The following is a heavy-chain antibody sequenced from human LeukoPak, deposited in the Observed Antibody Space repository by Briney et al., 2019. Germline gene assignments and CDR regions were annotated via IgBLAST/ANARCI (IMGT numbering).Heavy chain of an antibody. CDR1: SGSFSNYY. CDR2: IYYSGTT. V-gene: IGHV4-59*01. Sequence: SETLSLTCSVSSGSFSNYYWNWVRQSPGKGLGWIGYIYYSGTTKYNPSLQSRVTFSIDTSQSRFSLKMNSVTAADTAVYYCARASNYDSSGYYFNWYFDLWGRGTLVTVSS. J-gene: IGHJ2*01. D-gene: IGHD3-22*01. CDR3: ARASNYDSSGYYFNWYFDL.